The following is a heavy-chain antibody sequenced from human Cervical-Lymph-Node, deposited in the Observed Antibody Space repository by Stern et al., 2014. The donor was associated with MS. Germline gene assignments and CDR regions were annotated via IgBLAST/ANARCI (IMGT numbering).Heavy chain of an antibody. CDR3: ARQRYFDY. Sequence: EGQLVESGPEVKRPGESLKISCQASGYTFTSYWIGWVRQMPGKGLEWLAFIFPVGSDIRCSPSFQGRVTISAEKSSSTAYLQWNNLKASDTAIYYCARQRYFDYWGQGTLVTVSS. J-gene: IGHJ4*02. V-gene: IGHV5-51*01. CDR2: IFPVGSDI. CDR1: GYTFTSYW.